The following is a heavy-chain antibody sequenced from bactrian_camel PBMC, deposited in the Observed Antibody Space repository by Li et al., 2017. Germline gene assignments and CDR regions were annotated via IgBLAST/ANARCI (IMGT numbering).Heavy chain of an antibody. CDR3: AASRPGLWVPHCTARSEAIRDYDY. J-gene: IGHJ4*01. CDR2: TDSVGTT. D-gene: IGHD6*01. CDR1: GYTDSSYC. V-gene: IGHV3S53*01. Sequence: HVQLVESGGGTVQAGGSLRLSCAASGYTDSSYCMGWFRQATGKEREAVAATDSVGTTSYADSVKGRFTISKDNAKLTVYLQLNSLKPEDTAMYYCAASRPGLWVPHCTARSEAIRDYDYWGQGTQVTVS.